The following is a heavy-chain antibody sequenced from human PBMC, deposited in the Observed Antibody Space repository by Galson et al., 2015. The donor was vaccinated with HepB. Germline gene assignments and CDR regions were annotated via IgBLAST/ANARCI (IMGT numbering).Heavy chain of an antibody. J-gene: IGHJ4*02. V-gene: IGHV3-48*02. Sequence: SLRLSCAASGFTFSSYSMNWVRQAPGKGLEWVSYISSSSSTIYYADSVKGRFAISRDNAKNSLYLQMNSLRDEDTAVYYCARDFYEWELPSHWGQGTLVTVSS. CDR3: ARDFYEWELPSH. CDR1: GFTFSSYS. CDR2: ISSSSSTI. D-gene: IGHD1-26*01.